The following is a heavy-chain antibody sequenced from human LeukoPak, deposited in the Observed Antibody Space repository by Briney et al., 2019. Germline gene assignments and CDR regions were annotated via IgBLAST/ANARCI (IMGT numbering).Heavy chain of an antibody. CDR3: ARERSSGYNDAFDI. J-gene: IGHJ3*02. D-gene: IGHD3-22*01. V-gene: IGHV1-46*01. CDR2: INPSGGNT. Sequence: GASVKVSCKASGYTFTRYYMHWVQQAPGQGLEWMGIINPSGGNTNYAQKFQGRVTMTRDMSTSTVYMELSSLRSEDTAVYYCARERSSGYNDAFDIWGQGTMVTVSS. CDR1: GYTFTRYY.